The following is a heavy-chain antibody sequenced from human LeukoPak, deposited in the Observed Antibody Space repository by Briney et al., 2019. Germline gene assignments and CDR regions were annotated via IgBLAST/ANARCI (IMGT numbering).Heavy chain of an antibody. CDR1: GFTFSTFA. Sequence: GGSLRLSCVASGFTFSTFAMTWVRQAPGKGLEWVSAISGSGGSTYYADSVKGRFTISRDNSKNTLYLQMNSLRAEDTAVYYCARDGDGSFDYWGQGALVTVSS. CDR2: ISGSGGST. CDR3: ARDGDGSFDY. V-gene: IGHV3-23*01. J-gene: IGHJ4*02.